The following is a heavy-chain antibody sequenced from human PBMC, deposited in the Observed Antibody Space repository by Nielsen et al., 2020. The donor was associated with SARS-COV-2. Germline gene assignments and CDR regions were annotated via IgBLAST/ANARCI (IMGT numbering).Heavy chain of an antibody. CDR3: ARGVQPPTYYYGMDV. CDR2: ISYDGSNK. J-gene: IGHJ6*02. CDR1: GFTFSSYA. V-gene: IGHV3-30*04. Sequence: GESLKISCAASGFTFSSYAMHWVRQAPGKGLEWVAVISYDGSNKYYADSVKGRFTISRDNSKNTLYLQMNSLRAEDTAVYYCARGVQPPTYYYGMDVWGQGTTDTVSS. D-gene: IGHD1-14*01.